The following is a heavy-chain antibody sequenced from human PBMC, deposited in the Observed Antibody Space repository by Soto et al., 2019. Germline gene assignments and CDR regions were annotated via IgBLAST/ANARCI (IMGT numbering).Heavy chain of an antibody. D-gene: IGHD3-22*01. Sequence: QVQLVQSGAEVKKPGASVKVSCKASGYTFTSYGISWVRQAPGQGLEWMGWISAYNGNTNYAQKLQGRVTMTTDTSTSTAYMELRSLRSDDTAVYYCAGEARSYYYDSSGYCDYWGQGTLVTVSS. V-gene: IGHV1-18*01. CDR3: AGEARSYYYDSSGYCDY. J-gene: IGHJ4*02. CDR2: ISAYNGNT. CDR1: GYTFTSYG.